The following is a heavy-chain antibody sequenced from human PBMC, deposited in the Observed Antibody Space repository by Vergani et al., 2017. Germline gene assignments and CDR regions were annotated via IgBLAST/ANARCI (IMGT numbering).Heavy chain of an antibody. D-gene: IGHD6-13*01. V-gene: IGHV1-24*01. J-gene: IGHJ4*02. CDR3: ATVKAGYSSSWNTLYYFDY. CDR2: FDPEDGET. CDR1: GYTLTELS. Sequence: VQLVQSGAEVKKTGASVKVSCKVSGYTLTELSMHWVRQAPGKGLEWMGGFDPEDGETTYAQKFQGRVTMTEDTSTDTAYMELSSLRSEDTAVYYCATVKAGYSSSWNTLYYFDYWGQGTLVTVSS.